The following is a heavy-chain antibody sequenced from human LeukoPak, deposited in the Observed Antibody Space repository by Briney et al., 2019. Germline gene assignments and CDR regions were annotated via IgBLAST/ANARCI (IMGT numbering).Heavy chain of an antibody. Sequence: GGSLRLSCAASGFTFSSYGMHWVRQAPGKGLEWVAVISYDGSNKYYADSVKGRFTISRDNFKNTLYLQMNSLRAEDTAVYYCAKRRLFYGMDVWGQGTTVTVSS. J-gene: IGHJ6*02. CDR3: AKRRLFYGMDV. D-gene: IGHD3-22*01. CDR1: GFTFSSYG. CDR2: ISYDGSNK. V-gene: IGHV3-30*18.